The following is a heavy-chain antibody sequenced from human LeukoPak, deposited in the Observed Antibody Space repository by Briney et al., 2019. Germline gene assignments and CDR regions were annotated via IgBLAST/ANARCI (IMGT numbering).Heavy chain of an antibody. CDR3: ARDDTRGRGVIIDYYGMDV. Sequence: GGSLRLSCAATGFTVSSNYMSWVRQAPGKGLEWVSVIYSGGSTYYADSVKGRFTISRDNSKNTLYLQMNSLRAEDTAVYYCARDDTRGRGVIIDYYGMDVWGQGTTVTVSS. D-gene: IGHD3-10*01. J-gene: IGHJ6*02. V-gene: IGHV3-66*01. CDR2: IYSGGST. CDR1: GFTVSSNY.